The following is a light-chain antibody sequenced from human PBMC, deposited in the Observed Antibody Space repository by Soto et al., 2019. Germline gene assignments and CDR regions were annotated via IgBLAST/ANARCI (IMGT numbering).Light chain of an antibody. V-gene: IGLV1-44*01. CDR2: SNY. J-gene: IGLJ2*01. CDR3: AAWDDRLSDLL. CDR1: NSNIGSNP. Sequence: QSVLTQPPSASGTPGQTVTISCSGSNSNIGSNPVHWYQQFPGTAPKVLIYSNYQRPSGAPDRFSGSKSGTSASLAISGLQSEDEADYYCAAWDDRLSDLLFGGGTKVTVL.